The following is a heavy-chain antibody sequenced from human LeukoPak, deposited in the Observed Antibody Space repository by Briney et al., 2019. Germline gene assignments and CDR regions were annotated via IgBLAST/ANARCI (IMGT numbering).Heavy chain of an antibody. CDR3: ARKATTGPTKAAFDI. D-gene: IGHD4-17*01. J-gene: IGHJ3*02. CDR2: IYYSGST. CDR1: GGSISSGDYY. Sequence: ASQTLSLTCTVSGGSISSGDYYWSWIRQPPGKGLEWIGYIYYSGSTYYNPSLKSRVTMSVDTSKNQFSLKLSSVTAVDTAVYYCARKATTGPTKAAFDIWGQGTMVTVSS. V-gene: IGHV4-30-4*01.